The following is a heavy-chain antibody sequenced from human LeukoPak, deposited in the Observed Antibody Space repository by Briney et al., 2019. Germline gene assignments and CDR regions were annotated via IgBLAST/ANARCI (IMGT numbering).Heavy chain of an antibody. Sequence: ASVKVSCKASGYTFTSYGISWVRQAPGQGLEWMGWISAYNGNTNYAQKLQGRVTMTTDTSTSTAYMELRSLRSDDTAVYYCARVFDSPWGVGELLWYYFDYWGQGTLVTVSS. J-gene: IGHJ4*02. D-gene: IGHD3-10*01. CDR3: ARVFDSPWGVGELLWYYFDY. CDR2: ISAYNGNT. V-gene: IGHV1-18*01. CDR1: GYTFTSYG.